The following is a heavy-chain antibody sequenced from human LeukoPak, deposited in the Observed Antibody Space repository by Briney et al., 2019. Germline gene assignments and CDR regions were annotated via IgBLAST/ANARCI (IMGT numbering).Heavy chain of an antibody. CDR3: ATVTVTSGGYYYYGMDV. V-gene: IGHV1-69*06. D-gene: IGHD4-17*01. CDR1: GGTFSSYA. CDR2: IIPIFGTA. J-gene: IGHJ6*02. Sequence: ASVKVSCKASGGTFSSYAISWVRQAPGQGLEWMGGIIPIFGTAIYAQKFQSRVTMTEDTSTDTAYMELSSLRSEDTAVYYCATVTVTSGGYYYYGMDVWGQGTTVTVSS.